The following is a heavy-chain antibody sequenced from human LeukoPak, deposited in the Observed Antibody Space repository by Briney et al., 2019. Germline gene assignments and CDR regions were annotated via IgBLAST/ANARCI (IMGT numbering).Heavy chain of an antibody. J-gene: IGHJ4*02. D-gene: IGHD2-15*01. CDR1: GFTFSSYA. Sequence: GGSLRLSCAASGFTFSSYAMHWVRQAPGKGLEWVAVISYDGSNKYYADSVKGRFTISRDNSKNTLYLQINSLRAEDTAVYYCASDRTYCSGGSCYTESGSLDYWGQGTLVTVSS. CDR3: ASDRTYCSGGSCYTESGSLDY. CDR2: ISYDGSNK. V-gene: IGHV3-30-3*01.